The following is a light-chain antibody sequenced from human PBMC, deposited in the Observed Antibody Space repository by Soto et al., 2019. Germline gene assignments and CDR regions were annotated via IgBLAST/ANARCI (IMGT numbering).Light chain of an antibody. Sequence: IQMTQSPSSLSASVGDRVTITCRASQGIRSELGWYQQKPGKAPNLLIYTAYNRATGIPPRFSGSGSGTDFTLTISSLEPEDSAVYYCQQRHMWPITFGQGTRLETK. CDR3: QQRHMWPIT. J-gene: IGKJ5*01. CDR2: TAY. CDR1: QGIRSE. V-gene: IGKV1-39*01.